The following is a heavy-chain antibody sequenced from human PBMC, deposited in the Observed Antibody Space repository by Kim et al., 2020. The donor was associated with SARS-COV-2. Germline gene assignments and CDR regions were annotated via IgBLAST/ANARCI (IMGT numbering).Heavy chain of an antibody. D-gene: IGHD3-10*01. V-gene: IGHV1-69*13. J-gene: IGHJ6*02. CDR2: IIPIFGTE. CDR1: GGTFSSHA. Sequence: SVKVSCKASGGTFSSHAIGWVRQAPGQGLEWMGAIIPIFGTEHYAQKFQGRVTMTADESTSTAYMELTSLRADDTAVYYCARTLVRADSYFYTVDVWGQGTTVTVSS. CDR3: ARTLVRADSYFYTVDV.